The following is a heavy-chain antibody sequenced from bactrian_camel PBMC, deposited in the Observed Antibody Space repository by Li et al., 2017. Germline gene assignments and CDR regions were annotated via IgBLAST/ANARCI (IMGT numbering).Heavy chain of an antibody. D-gene: IGHD3*01. Sequence: VQLVESGGGSVQAGGSLSLSCAISGFTWSSYCMGWFRQAPGKEPEGVAAIQTDGSTSYADFAKGRFTISKDNAVNTLDLQMHSLKPEDTAMYYCAARYCVGAYCCHRRDFAYWGQGTQVTVS. CDR1: GFTWSSYC. CDR2: IQTDGST. V-gene: IGHV3S42*01. CDR3: AARYCVGAYCCHRRDFAY. J-gene: IGHJ6*01.